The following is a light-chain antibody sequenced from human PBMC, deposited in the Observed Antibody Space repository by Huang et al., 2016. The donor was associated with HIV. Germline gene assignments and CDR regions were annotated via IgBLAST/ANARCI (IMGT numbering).Light chain of an antibody. V-gene: IGKV1-NL1*01. CDR1: QGLSNS. CDR3: QQYYNNPPWT. J-gene: IGKJ1*01. Sequence: DIQMTQSPYSLSASVGDRVTITCRASQGLSNSVAWYQQRPGKAPKLLLYATSRLETGAPSRVSGSRAGTEYTLTISSLQPEDLATYYCQQYYNNPPWTFGQGTKVEIK. CDR2: ATS.